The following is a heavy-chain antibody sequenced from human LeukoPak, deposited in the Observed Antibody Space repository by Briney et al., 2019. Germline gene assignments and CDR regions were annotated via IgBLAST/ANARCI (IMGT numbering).Heavy chain of an antibody. Sequence: SETLSLTCAVYGGSLSAYYWTWIRQPPGKGLEWIGEINHGGSTNYNPSLKSRVTISVDTSKNQFSLKLSSVTAADTAVYYCARGRARYYFDYWGQGTLVTVSS. CDR3: ARGRARYYFDY. CDR1: GGSLSAYY. V-gene: IGHV4-34*01. J-gene: IGHJ4*02. D-gene: IGHD4-17*01. CDR2: INHGGST.